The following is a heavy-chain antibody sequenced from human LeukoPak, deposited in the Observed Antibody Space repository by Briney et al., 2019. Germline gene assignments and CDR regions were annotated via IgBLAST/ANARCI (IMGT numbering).Heavy chain of an antibody. CDR1: GFTFSSYA. CDR3: ARGEYSGSESIPFDI. J-gene: IGHJ3*02. Sequence: PGGSLRLSCAASGFTFSSYAMHWVSQAPGKGLEYVSAISSNGGRTYYANSVKGRFTISRDNSKNPLYLQMGSLRAEDMAVYYCARGEYSGSESIPFDIWGQGTMVTVSS. V-gene: IGHV3-64*01. CDR2: ISSNGGRT. D-gene: IGHD5-12*01.